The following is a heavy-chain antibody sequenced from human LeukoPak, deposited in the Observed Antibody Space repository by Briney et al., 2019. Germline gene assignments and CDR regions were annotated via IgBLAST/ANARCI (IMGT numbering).Heavy chain of an antibody. Sequence: GGSLRLSCAASGFTFSSYSMNWVRQAPGKGLEWVSSISSSSSYIYYADSVKGRFTISRDNAKNSLYLQMNSLRAEDTAVYYCARDFSPKAGGSGTFDYWGQGTLVTVSS. D-gene: IGHD3-10*01. CDR2: ISSSSSYI. CDR3: ARDFSPKAGGSGTFDY. CDR1: GFTFSSYS. J-gene: IGHJ4*02. V-gene: IGHV3-21*01.